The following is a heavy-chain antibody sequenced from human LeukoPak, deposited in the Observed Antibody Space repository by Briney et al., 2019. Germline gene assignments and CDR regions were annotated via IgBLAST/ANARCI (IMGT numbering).Heavy chain of an antibody. V-gene: IGHV1-2*04. CDR3: ARDRPYYDFWSGYYPDYYGMDV. D-gene: IGHD3-3*01. Sequence: ASVKVSCKASGYTFTGYYMHWVRQAPGQGLGWMGWINPNSGGTNYAQKFQGWVTMTRDTSISTAYMELSRLRSDDTAVYYCARDRPYYDFWSGYYPDYYGMDVWGQGTTVTVSS. J-gene: IGHJ6*02. CDR1: GYTFTGYY. CDR2: INPNSGGT.